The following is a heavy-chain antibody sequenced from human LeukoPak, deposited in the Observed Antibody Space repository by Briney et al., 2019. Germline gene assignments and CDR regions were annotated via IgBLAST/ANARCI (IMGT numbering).Heavy chain of an antibody. CDR2: ISGDGGRT. CDR1: GFTFHGYV. CDR3: IKGPDMFTRELNY. Sequence: PGGSLRLSCAASGFTFHGYVMHWVRQPPGKGLEWVSLISGDGGRTYYADSVKGRFTISRDNSKNSLYLHMNSLRPEDTALYYCIKGPDMFTRELNYWGQGTLVTVSS. V-gene: IGHV3-43*02. D-gene: IGHD1-1*01. J-gene: IGHJ4*02.